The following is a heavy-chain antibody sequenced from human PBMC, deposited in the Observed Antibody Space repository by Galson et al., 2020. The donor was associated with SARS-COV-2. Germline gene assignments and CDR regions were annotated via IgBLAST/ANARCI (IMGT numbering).Heavy chain of an antibody. Sequence: SETLSLTCTVSGGSISSGGYYWSWIRQHPGQGLEWIGYIYYSGSTYYNPSLKSRVTISVDTSKNQFSLKLSSVTAADTAVYYCARDQRDDFWSGYAAYYYGMDVWGQGTTVTVSS. CDR2: IYYSGST. V-gene: IGHV4-31*03. CDR3: ARDQRDDFWSGYAAYYYGMDV. J-gene: IGHJ6*02. CDR1: GGSISSGGYY. D-gene: IGHD3-3*01.